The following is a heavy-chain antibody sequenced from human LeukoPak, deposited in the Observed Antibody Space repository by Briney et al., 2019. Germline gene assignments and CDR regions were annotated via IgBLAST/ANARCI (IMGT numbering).Heavy chain of an antibody. CDR3: ARLYVLRFLEWSPTSRTVGDAFDI. D-gene: IGHD3-3*01. CDR1: GGSISSSSYY. Sequence: PSETLSLTCTVSGGSISSSSYYWGWIRQPPGEGLEWIGSIFYSGNTYYNPSLKSRVTISVDTSKNQFSVKLSSVTAADTAVYYCARLYVLRFLEWSPTSRTVGDAFDIWGQGTMVAVSS. CDR2: IFYSGNT. V-gene: IGHV4-39*01. J-gene: IGHJ3*02.